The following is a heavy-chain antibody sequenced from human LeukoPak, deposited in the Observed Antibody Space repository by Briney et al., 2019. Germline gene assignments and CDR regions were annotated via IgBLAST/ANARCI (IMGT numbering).Heavy chain of an antibody. Sequence: SETLSLTCTVSGGSISSYYWSWVRQPAGKGLEWIGRIYTSGSTNYNPSLKSRVTMSVDTSKNQFSLKLSSVTAADTAVYYCARQGYSGSYFGWFDPWGQGTLVTVSS. CDR3: ARQGYSGSYFGWFDP. D-gene: IGHD1-26*01. V-gene: IGHV4-4*07. CDR2: IYTSGST. CDR1: GGSISSYY. J-gene: IGHJ5*02.